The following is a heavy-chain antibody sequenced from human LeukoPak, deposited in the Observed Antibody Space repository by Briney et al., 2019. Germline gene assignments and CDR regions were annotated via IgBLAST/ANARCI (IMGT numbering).Heavy chain of an antibody. CDR1: GYSISSGYY. V-gene: IGHV4-4*07. CDR3: AREALIWFGELLGEFDY. Sequence: PSETLSLTCAVSGYSISSGYYWGWIRQPAGKGLEWIGRIYTSGSTNYNPSLKSRVTMSVDTSKNQFSLKLSSVTAADTAVYYCAREALIWFGELLGEFDYWGQGTLVTVSS. J-gene: IGHJ4*02. CDR2: IYTSGST. D-gene: IGHD3-10*01.